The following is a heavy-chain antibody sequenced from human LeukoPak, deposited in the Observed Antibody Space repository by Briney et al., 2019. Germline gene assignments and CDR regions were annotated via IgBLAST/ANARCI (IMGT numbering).Heavy chain of an antibody. V-gene: IGHV1-18*01. J-gene: IGHJ6*02. CDR3: ARGTVMMVGSYYYGKDV. D-gene: IGHD2-15*01. CDR2: ISAYNGNT. Sequence: GASVKVSCKASGYTFNSFGISWVRQAPGQGLEWMGWISAYNGNTHYPEKLQGRLTMTTDTSTSTAYMELRSLRSDDTAIYYCARGTVMMVGSYYYGKDVWGQGTTVTVSS. CDR1: GYTFNSFG.